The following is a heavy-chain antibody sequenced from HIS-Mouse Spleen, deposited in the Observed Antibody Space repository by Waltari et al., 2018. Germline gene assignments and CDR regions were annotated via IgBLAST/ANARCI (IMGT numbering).Heavy chain of an antibody. V-gene: IGHV4-31*03. D-gene: IGHD6-19*01. CDR1: GGSISSGGYY. CDR3: ARDKSSGWYFDY. CDR2: IYYSGST. J-gene: IGHJ4*02. Sequence: QVQLQESGPGLVKPSQTLSLTCTVSGGSISSGGYYWSWIRQHPGKGLEWIGYIYYSGSTYYNPALKSRVTISVDTSKNQFSLKLSSVTAADTAVYYCARDKSSGWYFDYWGQGTLVTVSS.